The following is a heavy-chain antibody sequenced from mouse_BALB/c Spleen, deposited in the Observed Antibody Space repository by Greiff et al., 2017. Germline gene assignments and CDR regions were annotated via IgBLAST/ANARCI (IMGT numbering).Heavy chain of an antibody. V-gene: IGHV1-7*01. CDR1: GYTFTSYW. J-gene: IGHJ3*01. CDR2: INPSTGYT. CDR3: ARSLFAY. Sequence: VKLMESGAELAKPGASVKMSCKASGYTFTSYWMHWVKQRPGQGLEWIGYINPSTGYTEYNQKFKDKATLTADKSSSTAYMQLSSLTSEDSAVYYCARSLFAYWGQGTLVTVSA.